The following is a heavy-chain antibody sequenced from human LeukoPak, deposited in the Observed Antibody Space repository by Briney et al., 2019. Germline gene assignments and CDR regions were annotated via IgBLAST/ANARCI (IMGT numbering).Heavy chain of an antibody. CDR1: GGPFDIHY. V-gene: IGHV4-59*08. CDR2: IYHSGSA. D-gene: IGHD6-13*01. CDR3: ARGVAVGGTTHFDP. J-gene: IGHJ5*02. Sequence: SETLSLTCTVSGGPFDIHYWTWIRQPPGKGLEWIAFIYHSGSAVYSPSLRSRVTMSVDRSKRQFSLNLSSVTAADTAVYYCARGVAVGGTTHFDPWGQGTLVTVSS.